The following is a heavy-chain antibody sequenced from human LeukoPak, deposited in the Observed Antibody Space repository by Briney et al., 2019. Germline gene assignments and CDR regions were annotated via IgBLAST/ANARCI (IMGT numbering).Heavy chain of an antibody. CDR2: IKKDGSER. D-gene: IGHD3-10*01. Sequence: PGGSLRLSCAASGFTFSSYWMSWIRQAPGKGLEWVANIKKDGSERYFVDSVKGRFTISRDNAKTSLYLQMISLRADDTAVYYCARASGAGPFDYWGQGTLVTVSS. CDR3: ARASGAGPFDY. J-gene: IGHJ4*02. V-gene: IGHV3-7*01. CDR1: GFTFSSYW.